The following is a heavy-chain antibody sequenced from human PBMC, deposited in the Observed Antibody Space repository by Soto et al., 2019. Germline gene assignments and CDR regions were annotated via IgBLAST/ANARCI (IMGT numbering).Heavy chain of an antibody. Sequence: PGGSLRLSCAASGFTFSSYAMSWVRQAPGKGLEWVSVISGSGEITYYADSVKGQFTISRDNSKNTLYLQMNSLRAEDTAVYYCAKRTTGYCSGGICYYFDYWGQGXLVTVSS. CDR3: AKRTTGYCSGGICYYFDY. CDR2: ISGSGEIT. V-gene: IGHV3-23*01. CDR1: GFTFSSYA. J-gene: IGHJ4*02. D-gene: IGHD2-15*01.